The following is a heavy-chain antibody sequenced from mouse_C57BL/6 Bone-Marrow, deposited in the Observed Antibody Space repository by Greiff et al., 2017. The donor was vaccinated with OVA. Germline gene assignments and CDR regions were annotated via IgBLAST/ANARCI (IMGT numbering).Heavy chain of an antibody. J-gene: IGHJ2*01. CDR1: GYTFTSYW. CDR2: IHPNSGST. V-gene: IGHV1-64*01. CDR3: ARSRLRRCLDY. Sequence: QVQLQQPGAELVKPGASVKLSCKASGYTFTSYWMHWVKQRPGQGLEWIGMIHPNSGSTNYNEKFKSKATLTVDKSSSTAYMQLSSLTSEDSAVYYCARSRLRRCLDYWGQGTTLTVSS. D-gene: IGHD2-4*01.